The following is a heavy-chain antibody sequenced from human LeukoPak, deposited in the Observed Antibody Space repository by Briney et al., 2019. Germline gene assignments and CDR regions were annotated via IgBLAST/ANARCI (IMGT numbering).Heavy chain of an antibody. CDR2: IYPGDSDT. Sequence: GESLKISCKGSGYSFTSYWIGWVRQMPGKGLEWMGIIYPGDSDTRYSPSFQGQVTISADKSISTAYLQWSGLKASDTAMYYCAFTQTLTENWFDPWGQGTLVTVSS. J-gene: IGHJ5*02. V-gene: IGHV5-51*01. CDR1: GYSFTSYW. CDR3: AFTQTLTENWFDP.